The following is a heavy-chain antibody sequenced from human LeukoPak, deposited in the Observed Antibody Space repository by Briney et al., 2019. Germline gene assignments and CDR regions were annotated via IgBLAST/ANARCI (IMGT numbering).Heavy chain of an antibody. V-gene: IGHV1-2*06. J-gene: IGHJ4*02. CDR2: INPNSGGT. Sequence: GASVKVSCKASGYTFTGYYMHWVRQAPGQGLEWMGRINPNSGGTNYAQKFQGGVTMTRDTSISTAYMELSRLRSDDTAVYYCARGLDGYNFDGLYYWGQGTLVTVSS. CDR1: GYTFTGYY. D-gene: IGHD5-24*01. CDR3: ARGLDGYNFDGLYY.